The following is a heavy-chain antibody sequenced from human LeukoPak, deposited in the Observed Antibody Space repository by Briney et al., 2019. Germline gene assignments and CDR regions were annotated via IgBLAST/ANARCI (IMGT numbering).Heavy chain of an antibody. CDR1: GFTFSSYS. J-gene: IGHJ4*02. V-gene: IGHV3-21*04. CDR3: AKAGSSEAAAYFDY. CDR2: ISSSSSYI. Sequence: PGGSLRLSCAASGFTFSSYSMNWVRQAPGKGLEWVSSISSSSSYIYYADSVKGRFTISRDNSKNSLYLQMDSLRAEDTALYYCAKAGSSEAAAYFDYWGQGTLVTVSS. D-gene: IGHD6-13*01.